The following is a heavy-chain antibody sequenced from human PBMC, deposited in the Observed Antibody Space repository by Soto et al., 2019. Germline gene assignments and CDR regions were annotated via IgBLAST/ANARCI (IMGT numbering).Heavy chain of an antibody. CDR2: ISIDGSRK. V-gene: IGHV3-30*03. CDR3: TRGPTHGAFDI. CDR1: GFSFSSSD. J-gene: IGHJ3*02. Sequence: QVYLEESGGGVVQPGRSLRLSCVASGFSFSSSDMHWVRQAPDKGLEWVAHISIDGSRKYYADSVKGRISVSRENSKNTLYLQINSLRPEEAALYYCTRGPTHGAFDIWGQGTMVTVSS.